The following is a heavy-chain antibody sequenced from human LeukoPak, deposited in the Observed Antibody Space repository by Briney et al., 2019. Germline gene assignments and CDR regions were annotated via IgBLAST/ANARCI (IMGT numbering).Heavy chain of an antibody. Sequence: GASVKVSCKASGGTFSSYAISWGRQAPGQGLEWRGGIIPIFGTANNAQKFQGRVTITTDESTSTAYMELSSLRSEDTAVYYCARDNYAGANWFDPWGQGTLVTVSS. CDR1: GGTFSSYA. V-gene: IGHV1-69*05. CDR3: ARDNYAGANWFDP. D-gene: IGHD1-7*01. CDR2: IIPIFGTA. J-gene: IGHJ5*02.